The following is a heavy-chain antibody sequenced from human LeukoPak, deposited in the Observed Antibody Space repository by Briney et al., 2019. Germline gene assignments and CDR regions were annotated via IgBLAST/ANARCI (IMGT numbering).Heavy chain of an antibody. CDR3: ASAKRSSWYLYPYYYYGMDV. D-gene: IGHD6-13*01. V-gene: IGHV4-34*01. CDR1: GGSFSGYY. CDR2: INHSGST. J-gene: IGHJ6*02. Sequence: SETLSLTCAVYGGSFSGYYWSWIRQPPGRGLEWIGEINHSGSTNYNPSLKSRVTISVDTSKNQFSLKLSSVTAADTAVYYCASAKRSSWYLYPYYYYGMDVWGQGTAVTVSS.